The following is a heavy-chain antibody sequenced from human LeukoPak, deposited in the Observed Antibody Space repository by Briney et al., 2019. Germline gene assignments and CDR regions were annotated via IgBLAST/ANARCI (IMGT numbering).Heavy chain of an antibody. CDR2: ISSSSSYI. CDR1: GFTFSSYS. D-gene: IGHD4-23*01. V-gene: IGHV3-21*01. CDR3: ARDPMDTVVTYTYFQH. Sequence: GGSLRLSCAASGFTFSSYSMNWVRQAPGKGLEWVSSISSSSSYIYYADSVKGRFTISRDNAKNSLYLQMNSLRAEDTAVYYCARDPMDTVVTYTYFQHWGQGTLVTVSS. J-gene: IGHJ1*01.